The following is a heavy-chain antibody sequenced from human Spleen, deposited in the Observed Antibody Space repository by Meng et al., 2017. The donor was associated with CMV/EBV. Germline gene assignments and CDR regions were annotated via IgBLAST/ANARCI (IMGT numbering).Heavy chain of an antibody. CDR3: ARDQSSSWYLGWFDP. D-gene: IGHD6-13*01. CDR2: IKEDGSEK. Sequence: GESLKISCAASGFTFSSYWMSWVRQAPGKGLEWVANIKEDGSEKYYVDSVKGRFTISRDNAKNSLYLQMNSLRVEDTAVYYCARDQSSSWYLGWFDPWGQGTLVTVSS. CDR1: GFTFSSYW. J-gene: IGHJ5*02. V-gene: IGHV3-7*01.